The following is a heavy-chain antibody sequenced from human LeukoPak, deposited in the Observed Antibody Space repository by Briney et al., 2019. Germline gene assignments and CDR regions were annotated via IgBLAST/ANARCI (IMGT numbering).Heavy chain of an antibody. V-gene: IGHV3-15*01. CDR1: GFTFSNAW. D-gene: IGHD3-22*01. Sequence: KPGGSLRLSCAASGFTFSNAWMSWVRQAPGKGLEWVGRIKSKTDGGTTDYAAPVKGRFTISRDDSKNTLYLQMNSLKTEDTAVYYCTTDLPYDSSGYQPWGQGTLVTVSS. J-gene: IGHJ5*02. CDR2: IKSKTDGGTT. CDR3: TTDLPYDSSGYQP.